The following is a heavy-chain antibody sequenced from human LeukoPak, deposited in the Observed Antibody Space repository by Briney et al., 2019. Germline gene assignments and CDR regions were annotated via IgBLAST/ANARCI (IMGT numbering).Heavy chain of an antibody. D-gene: IGHD3-10*01. CDR3: ARGDMVRGVDGLRFDP. J-gene: IGHJ5*02. CDR2: IYYSGST. CDR1: GGSISSYY. Sequence: KASETLSLTCTVSGGSISSYYWSWIRQPPGKGLEWIGYIYYSGSTNYNPSLKSRVTISVGTSKNQFSLKLSSVTAADTAVYYCARGDMVRGVDGLRFDPWGQGTLVTVSS. V-gene: IGHV4-59*01.